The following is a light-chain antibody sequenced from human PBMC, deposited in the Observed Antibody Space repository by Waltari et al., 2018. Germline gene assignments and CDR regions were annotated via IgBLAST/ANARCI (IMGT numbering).Light chain of an antibody. CDR2: DVS. CDR1: SSDVAGYTY. CDR3: SSYTSSSTFV. V-gene: IGLV2-14*01. J-gene: IGLJ2*01. Sequence: QFALTQPASVSGSPGQSITISSTGTSSDVAGYTYASWYQQHPGKAPKLMIYDVSKRPSGVSNRFSGSKSGNTASLTISGLQAEDEADYYCSSYTSSSTFVFGGGTKLTVL.